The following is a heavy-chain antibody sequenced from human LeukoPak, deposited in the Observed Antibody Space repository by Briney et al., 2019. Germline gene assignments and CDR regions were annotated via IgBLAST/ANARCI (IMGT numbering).Heavy chain of an antibody. CDR2: ISSSDSII. D-gene: IGHD1-14*01. J-gene: IGHJ4*02. CDR1: GFTFSSYE. Sequence: GGSLRLSCAASGFTFSSYEMNWVRQAPGKGLEWVSYISSSDSIIYYADSVKGRFTISRDNAKNSLYLQMNSLRAEDTAVYYCARDISPEGFDYWGQGTLVTVSS. V-gene: IGHV3-48*03. CDR3: ARDISPEGFDY.